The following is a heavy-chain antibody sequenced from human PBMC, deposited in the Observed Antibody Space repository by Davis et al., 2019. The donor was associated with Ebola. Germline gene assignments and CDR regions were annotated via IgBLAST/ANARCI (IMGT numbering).Heavy chain of an antibody. D-gene: IGHD6-13*01. J-gene: IGHJ5*02. CDR1: GGSFSGYY. CDR3: ARVRGEGYSSSWYPPLNWFDP. V-gene: IGHV4-34*01. CDR2: INHSGST. Sequence: SETLSLTCAVYGGSFSGYYWSWIRQPPGKGLEWIGEINHSGSTNYNPSLKSRVTISVDTSKNQFSLKLRSVTAADTAVYYCARVRGEGYSSSWYPPLNWFDPWGQGTLVTVSS.